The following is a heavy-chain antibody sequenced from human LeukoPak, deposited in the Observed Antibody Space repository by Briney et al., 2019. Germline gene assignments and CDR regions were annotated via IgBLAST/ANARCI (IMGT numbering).Heavy chain of an antibody. CDR3: AKKGSSSWYHFDY. V-gene: IGHV3-30*02. J-gene: IGHJ4*02. D-gene: IGHD6-13*01. Sequence: GGSLRLSCAASRFTFSNYGMHWVRQGRGKGLEGVAFIRFDGSNKNYADSVKGRFTISRDNSKNTLYLQMNSLRAEDTAVYYCAKKGSSSWYHFDYWGQGTLVTVSS. CDR1: RFTFSNYG. CDR2: IRFDGSNK.